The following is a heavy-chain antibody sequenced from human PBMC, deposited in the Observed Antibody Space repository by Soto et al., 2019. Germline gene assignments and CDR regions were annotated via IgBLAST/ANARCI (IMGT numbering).Heavy chain of an antibody. CDR2: ITSRSSYT. D-gene: IGHD2-21*02. J-gene: IGHJ4*02. V-gene: IGHV3-21*01. CDR3: ARDSMTASFDY. CDR1: GFTFSSYS. Sequence: GGSLRLSCGASGFTFSSYSMNWVRQAPGKGLEWVSSITSRSSYTYYADSMKGRFTISRDNAKNSLYLQMNSLRAKDTAVYYCARDSMTASFDYWGQGILVTVSS.